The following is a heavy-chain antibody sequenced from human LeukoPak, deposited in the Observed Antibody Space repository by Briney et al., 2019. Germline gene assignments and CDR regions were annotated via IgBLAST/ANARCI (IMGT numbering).Heavy chain of an antibody. D-gene: IGHD2-2*01. CDR3: ARGRYCISSTCSNAGDYFDY. V-gene: IGHV1-18*01. Sequence: ASVKVSCKASGYTFSNYGISWVRQAPGQGLEWMGWIIAYNGNINYAQSLRGRVTMTTDTSTSTAYMELRSLTSDDTAVYYCARGRYCISSTCSNAGDYFDYWGQGTLVTVSS. CDR2: IIAYNGNI. J-gene: IGHJ4*02. CDR1: GYTFSNYG.